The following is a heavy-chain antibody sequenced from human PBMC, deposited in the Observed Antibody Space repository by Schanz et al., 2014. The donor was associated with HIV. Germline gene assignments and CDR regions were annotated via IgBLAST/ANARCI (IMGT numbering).Heavy chain of an antibody. J-gene: IGHJ6*02. CDR2: IGSGSTYI. CDR3: ARRMAGDYYYYYGMDV. D-gene: IGHD6-19*01. Sequence: EEQLVESGGGLVKPGGSLRLSCGASGFTFSSYAMNWVRQAPGKGLEWVSSIGSGSTYIYYADSVKGRFTISRDNAKNSLYLQMNSLRDEDTAVYYCARRMAGDYYYYYGMDVWGLGTTVTVSS. V-gene: IGHV3-21*01. CDR1: GFTFSSYA.